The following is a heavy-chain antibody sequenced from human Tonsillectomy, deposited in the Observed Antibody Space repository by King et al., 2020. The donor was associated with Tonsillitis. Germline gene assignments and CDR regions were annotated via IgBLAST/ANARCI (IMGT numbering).Heavy chain of an antibody. V-gene: IGHV4-39*01. CDR3: ARPGWPYWYFDL. CDR1: GGSISSTTYY. J-gene: IGHJ2*01. D-gene: IGHD6-19*01. CDR2: MWYGGNT. Sequence: QLQESGPGLVKPSETLSLTFTVSGGSISSTTYYWGWVRQPPGKGLEWIGSMWYGGNTYYNPSLKSRVPISVDTSKNQFSLKLTSVTAADTAVYYCARPGWPYWYFDLWGRGTLVTVSS.